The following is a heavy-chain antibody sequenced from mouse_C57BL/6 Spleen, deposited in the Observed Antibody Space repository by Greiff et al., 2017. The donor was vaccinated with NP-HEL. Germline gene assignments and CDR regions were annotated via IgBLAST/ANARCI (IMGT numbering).Heavy chain of an antibody. CDR2: IRSKSNNYAT. J-gene: IGHJ4*01. V-gene: IGHV10-1*01. D-gene: IGHD1-1*01. Sequence: EVKLVESGGGLVQPKGSLKLSCAASGFSFNTYAMNWVRQAPGKGLEWVARIRSKSNNYATYYADSVKDRFTISRDDSESMLYLQMNNLKTEDTAMYYCVRQELRSYAMDYWGQGTSVTVSS. CDR3: VRQELRSYAMDY. CDR1: GFSFNTYA.